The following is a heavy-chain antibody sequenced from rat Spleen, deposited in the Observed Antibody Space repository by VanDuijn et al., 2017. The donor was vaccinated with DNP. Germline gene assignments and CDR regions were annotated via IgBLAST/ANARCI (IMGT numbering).Heavy chain of an antibody. J-gene: IGHJ2*01. CDR1: GFTFSDYY. V-gene: IGHV5-22*01. D-gene: IGHD1-6*01. CDR2: IRFDGGST. Sequence: EVQLVESGGGLVQPGRSLKLSCATSGFTFSDYYMAWVRQAPTKGLEWVAYIRFDGGSTYYGDSVKGRFTISRANAENTVYLQMNSLRFDDTATYYCAKDPEYYGFQGYFDYWGQGVMVTVSS. CDR3: AKDPEYYGFQGYFDY.